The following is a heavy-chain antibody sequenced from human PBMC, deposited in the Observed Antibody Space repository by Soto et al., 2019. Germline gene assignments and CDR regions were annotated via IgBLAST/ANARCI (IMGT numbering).Heavy chain of an antibody. D-gene: IGHD3-22*01. CDR3: ARGGFDSSGYYYYYGMDV. CDR2: IYYSGST. Sequence: SETLSLTCTVSGGSISSYYWSWIRQPPGKGLEWIGYIYYSGSTNYNPSLKSRVTISVDTSKNQFSLKLSSVTAADTAFYYCARGGFDSSGYYYYYGMDVWGQGTTVTVSS. J-gene: IGHJ6*02. V-gene: IGHV4-59*01. CDR1: GGSISSYY.